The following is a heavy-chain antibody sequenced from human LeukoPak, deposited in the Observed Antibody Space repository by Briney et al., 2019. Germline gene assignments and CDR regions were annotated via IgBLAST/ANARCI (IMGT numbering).Heavy chain of an antibody. J-gene: IGHJ6*03. CDR3: AKAPYCSSSSCYRHMDV. Sequence: PGRSLRLSCAASGFTFSSYAMHWVRQAPGKGLEWVSVISGSGDSTYYEDSVKGRFTISRDNSKNTLYLQMNSLRAEDTAVYYCAKAPYCSSSSCYRHMDVWGKGTTVTISS. CDR1: GFTFSSYA. V-gene: IGHV3-23*01. CDR2: ISGSGDST. D-gene: IGHD2-2*01.